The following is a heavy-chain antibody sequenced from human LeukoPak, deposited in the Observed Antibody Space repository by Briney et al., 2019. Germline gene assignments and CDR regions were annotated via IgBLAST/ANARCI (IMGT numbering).Heavy chain of an antibody. V-gene: IGHV1-46*01. Sequence: GASVKVSCKASGYTFTSYYMHWVRQAPGQGLEWMGIINPSGGSTSYAQKFQGRVTMTRDMSTSTVYMELSSLRSEDTAVYYCARDLSTIFGVVIIPGRWFDPWDQGTLVTVSS. J-gene: IGHJ5*02. CDR2: INPSGGST. CDR1: GYTFTSYY. D-gene: IGHD3-3*01. CDR3: ARDLSTIFGVVIIPGRWFDP.